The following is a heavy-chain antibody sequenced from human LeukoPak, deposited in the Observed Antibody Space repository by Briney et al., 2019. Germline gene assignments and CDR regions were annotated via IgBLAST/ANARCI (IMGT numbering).Heavy chain of an antibody. V-gene: IGHV3-49*04. Sequence: GGSLRLSCRPSGFPLGDYAMTWVRQSPGRGREGLGFSRSKAFAGTTEYAASVKGRFTISRDDSISIAYLQMNSLQTEDTAVYYCSRAPYNNYVNLDYWGQGTLVTVSS. CDR2: SRSKAFAGTT. CDR1: GFPLGDYA. J-gene: IGHJ4*02. D-gene: IGHD4-11*01. CDR3: SRAPYNNYVNLDY.